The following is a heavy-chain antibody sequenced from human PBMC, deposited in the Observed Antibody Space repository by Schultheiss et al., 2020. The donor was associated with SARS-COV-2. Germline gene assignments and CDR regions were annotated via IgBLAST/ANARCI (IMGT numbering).Heavy chain of an antibody. CDR1: GGSFSGYY. J-gene: IGHJ5*02. CDR3: AGLREAFWWFDP. D-gene: IGHD2/OR15-2a*01. V-gene: IGHV4-34*01. Sequence: SETLSLTCVVYGGSFSGYYWSWIRQPPGKGLEWIGSIYHSGSTYYNPSLKSRVTISVDTSRNQFSLKLSSVTAADTAVYYCAGLREAFWWFDPWGQGTLVTVYS. CDR2: IYHSGST.